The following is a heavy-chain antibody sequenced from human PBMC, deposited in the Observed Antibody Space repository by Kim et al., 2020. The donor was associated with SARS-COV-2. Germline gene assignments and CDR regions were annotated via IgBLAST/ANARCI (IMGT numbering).Heavy chain of an antibody. D-gene: IGHD3-10*01. CDR3: TRPSYYYGSGNYYKKAPFSDY. Sequence: GGSLRLSCTASGFAFGDYAMSWVRQAPGKGLEWVGFIRNKAYGGTTEYAASVKGRFTISRDDSKSIAYLQMNSLKTEDTAVYYCTRPSYYYGSGNYYKKAPFSDYWGQGTLVTVSS. V-gene: IGHV3-49*04. CDR2: IRNKAYGGTT. J-gene: IGHJ4*02. CDR1: GFAFGDYA.